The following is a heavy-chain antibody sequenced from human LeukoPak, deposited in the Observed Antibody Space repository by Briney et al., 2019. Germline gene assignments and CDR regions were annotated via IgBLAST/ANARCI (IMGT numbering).Heavy chain of an antibody. V-gene: IGHV4-59*01. J-gene: IGHJ5*02. CDR1: GGSLTGTY. Sequence: SETLSLTCSVSGGSLTGTYWSWIRQPPGKGLEWIGYIYYSGSANYSPSLESRVTISRDTSKNQFSLIMNSVTAADTAVYYCARNSAVAGTREVTSADWFDPWGQGTLVTVSS. CDR2: IYYSGSA. D-gene: IGHD6-19*01. CDR3: ARNSAVAGTREVTSADWFDP.